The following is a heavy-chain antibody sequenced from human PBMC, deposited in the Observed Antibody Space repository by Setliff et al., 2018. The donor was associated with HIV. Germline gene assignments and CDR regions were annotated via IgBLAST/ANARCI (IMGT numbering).Heavy chain of an antibody. CDR3: AKGSVRMHYYDSSGYFQH. Sequence: GGSLRLSCAASGFIFSGYTMVWVRQAPGKGLEWVSSISSSGNFIYYEDSVKGRFTMSRDNAKNTLYLQMNSLRAEDTAVYYCAKGSVRMHYYDSSGYFQHWGQGTPVTVSS. CDR2: ISSSGNFI. J-gene: IGHJ1*01. V-gene: IGHV3-21*04. D-gene: IGHD3-22*01. CDR1: GFIFSGYT.